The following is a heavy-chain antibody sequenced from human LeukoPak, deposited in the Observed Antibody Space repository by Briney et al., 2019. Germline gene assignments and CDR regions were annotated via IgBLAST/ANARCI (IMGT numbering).Heavy chain of an antibody. J-gene: IGHJ5*01. CDR3: ARGTSEDSSWYDC. CDR2: MNPNSGNT. CDR1: GYTLTSYD. D-gene: IGHD6-13*01. Sequence: APVKGSFKASGYTLTSYDIKRGGQATGQGPEWMGWMNPNSGNTGYAQKFQGRVTITRNTSISTAYMELSSLRSEDTAVYYCARGTSEDSSWYDCWGQGTLVTVSS. V-gene: IGHV1-8*03.